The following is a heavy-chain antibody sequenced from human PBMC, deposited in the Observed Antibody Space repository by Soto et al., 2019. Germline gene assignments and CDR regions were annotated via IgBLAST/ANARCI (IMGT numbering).Heavy chain of an antibody. CDR1: GYTFTGYY. CDR3: ARGLIVATNYDPLGY. D-gene: IGHD5-12*01. J-gene: IGHJ4*02. Sequence: ASVKVSCKASGYTFTGYYMHWVRQAPGQGLEWMGWINPNSGGTNYAQKFQGWVTMTRDTSISTAYMELSRLRSDDTAVYYCARGLIVATNYDPLGYWGQGTLVTVSS. V-gene: IGHV1-2*04. CDR2: INPNSGGT.